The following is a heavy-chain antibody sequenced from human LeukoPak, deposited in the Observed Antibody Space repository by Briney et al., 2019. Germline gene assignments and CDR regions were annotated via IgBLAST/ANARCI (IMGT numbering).Heavy chain of an antibody. CDR1: GFTFSSYA. D-gene: IGHD3-16*01. Sequence: GGSLRLSCAASGFTFSSYAMHWVRQAPGKGLEWVAVISYDGSNKYYADSVKGRFTISRDNSKNTLYLQMNSLRAEDTAVYYCARARDTVPYTDYWGQGTLVTVSS. CDR2: ISYDGSNK. CDR3: ARARDTVPYTDY. V-gene: IGHV3-30*04. J-gene: IGHJ4*02.